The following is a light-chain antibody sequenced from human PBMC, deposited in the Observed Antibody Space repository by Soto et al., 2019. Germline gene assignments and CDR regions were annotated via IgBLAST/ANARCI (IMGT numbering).Light chain of an antibody. Sequence: DIVMTQSPDSLAVSLGERATINCKSSQSVLYSSNNKNYLAWYQQKPGQPPKLLIYWASTRESRVPDRFSGSGSGTDFTLTISSHQAEDVAVYYCQQYYSPWTFGQGTKVEIK. CDR3: QQYYSPWT. CDR2: WAS. J-gene: IGKJ1*01. V-gene: IGKV4-1*01. CDR1: QSVLYSSNNKNY.